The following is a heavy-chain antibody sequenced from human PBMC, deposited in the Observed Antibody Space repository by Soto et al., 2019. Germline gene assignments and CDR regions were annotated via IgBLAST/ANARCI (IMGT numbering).Heavy chain of an antibody. J-gene: IGHJ4*02. CDR2: IYYSGST. D-gene: IGHD6-13*01. Sequence: SETLSLTCTVSGGSISSYYWSWIRQPPGKGLEWIGYIYYSGSTNYNPSLKSRVTISVDTSKNQFSLKLSSVTAADTAVYYCAARAYSSSWSEYYFDYWGQGTLVTVSS. V-gene: IGHV4-59*01. CDR1: GGSISSYY. CDR3: AARAYSSSWSEYYFDY.